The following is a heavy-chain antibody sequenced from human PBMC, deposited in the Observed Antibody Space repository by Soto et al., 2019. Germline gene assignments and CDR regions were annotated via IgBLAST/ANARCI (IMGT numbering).Heavy chain of an antibody. CDR1: GGTFSSYA. D-gene: IGHD4-17*01. J-gene: IGHJ6*02. V-gene: IGHV1-69*13. CDR2: IIPIFGTA. CDR3: ARSDYGDYADYYYGMDV. Sequence: SVKVSCKASGGTFSSYAISWVRQAPGQGLEWMGGIIPIFGTANYAQKFQGRVTITADESTSTAYMELSSLRSEDTAVYYCARSDYGDYADYYYGMDVWGQGTTVTVSS.